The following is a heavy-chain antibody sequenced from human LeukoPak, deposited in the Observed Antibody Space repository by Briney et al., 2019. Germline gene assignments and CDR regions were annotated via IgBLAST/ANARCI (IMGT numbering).Heavy chain of an antibody. V-gene: IGHV3-48*03. CDR1: GFTFSSYE. CDR3: AHYDSSGYYGNSDY. CDR2: ISSSGSTI. J-gene: IGHJ4*02. D-gene: IGHD3-22*01. Sequence: GGSLRLSCAASGFTFSSYEMNWVRQAPGKGLEWGSYISSSGSTIYYADSVKGRFTISRDNAKNSLYLQMNSLRAEDTAVYYCAHYDSSGYYGNSDYWGQGTLVTVSS.